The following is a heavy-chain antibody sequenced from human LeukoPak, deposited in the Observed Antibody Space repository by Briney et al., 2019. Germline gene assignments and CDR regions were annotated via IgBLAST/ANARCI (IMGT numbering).Heavy chain of an antibody. V-gene: IGHV3-74*01. CDR3: ARGGAGSFDL. J-gene: IGHJ5*02. D-gene: IGHD3-10*01. Sequence: PGGSLRLSCAASGFTFSNYWMHWVRQVPGKGLVWVSRINNDGSSTTYADSVEGRFTISRDNAKNILYLQMKSLRAEDTAIHYCARGGAGSFDLWGQGTLVTVSS. CDR2: INNDGSST. CDR1: GFTFSNYW.